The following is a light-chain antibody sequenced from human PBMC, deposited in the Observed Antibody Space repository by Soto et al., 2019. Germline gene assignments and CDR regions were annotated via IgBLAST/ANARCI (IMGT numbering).Light chain of an antibody. Sequence: DIQMTQSPSSLSASVGDRVTITCRASQSIGSYLSWYQQKAGKAPKLVIYNASSLQSGVPSRFSGRGSGTDVPLTISRVHPGEFGTYYCQLTTIAPRTFGRGTKLEI. J-gene: IGKJ2*01. CDR2: NAS. CDR1: QSIGSY. V-gene: IGKV1-39*01. CDR3: QLTTIAPRT.